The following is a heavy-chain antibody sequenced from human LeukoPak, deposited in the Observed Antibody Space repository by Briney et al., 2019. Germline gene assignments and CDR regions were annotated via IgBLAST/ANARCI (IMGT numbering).Heavy chain of an antibody. D-gene: IGHD6-19*01. V-gene: IGHV4-34*01. CDR1: GGSFSGYY. J-gene: IGHJ4*02. CDR2: INHSGST. Sequence: SETLSLTCAVYGGSFSGYYWSWIRQPPGKGLEWIGEINHSGSTNYNPSLKSRVTISVDTSKNQFSLKLSSVTAADTAVYYCARDTAVAGTFDYWGQGTLVTVSS. CDR3: ARDTAVAGTFDY.